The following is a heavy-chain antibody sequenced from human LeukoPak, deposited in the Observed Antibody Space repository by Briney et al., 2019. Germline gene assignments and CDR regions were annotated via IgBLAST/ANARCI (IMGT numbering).Heavy chain of an antibody. Sequence: SSETLSLTCTVSGGSISRSSYFWGWIRQPPGKGLEWIGSIYYSGSTYYNPSLKSRVTISVDTSKNQFSLKLTSVTAADTAVYYCARTGGQWPRYYFDYWGQGTLVTVSS. CDR1: GGSISRSSYF. CDR3: ARTGGQWPRYYFDY. V-gene: IGHV4-39*07. CDR2: IYYSGST. D-gene: IGHD6-19*01. J-gene: IGHJ4*02.